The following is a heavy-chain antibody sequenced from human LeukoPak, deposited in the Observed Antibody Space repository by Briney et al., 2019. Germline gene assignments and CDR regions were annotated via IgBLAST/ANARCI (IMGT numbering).Heavy chain of an antibody. Sequence: GGSLRLSCAASGFTFSSYSMNWARQAPGKGLEWVSYISSSSSYIYYADSVKGRFTISRDNAKNSLYLQMNSLRAEDTAVYYCARASVVITPDYWGQGTLVTVSS. V-gene: IGHV3-21*05. D-gene: IGHD3-22*01. CDR3: ARASVVITPDY. CDR2: ISSSSSYI. CDR1: GFTFSSYS. J-gene: IGHJ4*02.